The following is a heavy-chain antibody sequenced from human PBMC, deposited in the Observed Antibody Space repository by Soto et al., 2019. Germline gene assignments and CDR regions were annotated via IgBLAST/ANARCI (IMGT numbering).Heavy chain of an antibody. CDR2: ISAYNGNT. J-gene: IGHJ4*02. CDR3: ARDQRTSDGSGYNFDY. Sequence: QVQLVQSGAEVKKPGASVKVSCKTSGYLFSNSVISWVRQAPGQGLEWVGWISAYNGNTNYAQKLQGRVTMTTDTSTSTAYMELRSLRYDDTAVYYCARDQRTSDGSGYNFDYWGQGTLVTVSS. CDR1: GYLFSNSV. D-gene: IGHD3-10*01. V-gene: IGHV1-18*01.